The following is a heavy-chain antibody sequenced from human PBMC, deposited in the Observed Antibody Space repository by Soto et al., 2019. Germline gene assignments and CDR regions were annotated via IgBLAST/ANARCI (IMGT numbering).Heavy chain of an antibody. D-gene: IGHD2-15*01. CDR2: IYWDNDK. J-gene: IGHJ6*02. CDR1: GFSVSTSGVG. CDR3: AHKGGRGAGMDV. Sequence: QITLKESGPTLVKPTQTLTLTCTFSGFSVSTSGVGVAWIRQSPGKALEGLALIYWDNDKRYSPFLQSRVTITKDTSKNQVVLTMTNMDPVDTATYYCAHKGGRGAGMDVWCQGTTVTVSS. V-gene: IGHV2-5*02.